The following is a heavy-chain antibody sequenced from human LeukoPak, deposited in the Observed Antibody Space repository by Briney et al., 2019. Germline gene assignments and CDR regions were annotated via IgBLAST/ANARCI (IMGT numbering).Heavy chain of an antibody. CDR3: AGGDREYCSSTSCYREDYYYMDV. CDR2: ISGSGDST. J-gene: IGHJ6*03. Sequence: GGSLRLSCAASGYAFNNYVMTWVRQAPGKGLDWFSAISGSGDSTYYADSVKGRFTISRDSSKSTMYLQMTSLAAEDTAVYYCAGGDREYCSSTSCYREDYYYMDVWGKGTTVTVSS. V-gene: IGHV3-23*01. D-gene: IGHD2-2*02. CDR1: GYAFNNYV.